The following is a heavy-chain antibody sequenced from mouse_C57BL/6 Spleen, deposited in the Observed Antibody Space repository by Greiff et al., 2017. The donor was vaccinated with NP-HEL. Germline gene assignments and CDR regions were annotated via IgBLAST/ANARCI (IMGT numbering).Heavy chain of an antibody. D-gene: IGHD3-2*02. CDR3: ARSGTAQATGGNY. V-gene: IGHV1-54*01. Sequence: VQLQQSGAELVRPGTSVKVSCKASGYAFTNYLIEWVKQRPGQGLEWIGVINPGRGGRKEKEKFKGKATLTADKSSSTAYMQLSSLTSEDSAVYFCARSGTAQATGGNYWGQGTTLTVSS. CDR2: INPGRGGR. J-gene: IGHJ2*01. CDR1: GYAFTNYL.